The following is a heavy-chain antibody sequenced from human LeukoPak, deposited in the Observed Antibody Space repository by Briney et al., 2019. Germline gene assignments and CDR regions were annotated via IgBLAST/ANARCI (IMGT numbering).Heavy chain of an antibody. CDR2: ICTSGGCT. D-gene: IGHD3-10*01. J-gene: IGHJ3*02. CDR1: GLSVSINY. V-gene: IGHV3-23*01. CDR3: AKFDYYGRRAFDI. Sequence: GGSLRLSCAASGLSVSINYMSWVRQAPGKGLEWVSTICTSGGCTYFADSVKGRFTISRDNSKNTLFLQLSSLRAEDTAVYYCAKFDYYGRRAFDIWGQGTMVTVSS.